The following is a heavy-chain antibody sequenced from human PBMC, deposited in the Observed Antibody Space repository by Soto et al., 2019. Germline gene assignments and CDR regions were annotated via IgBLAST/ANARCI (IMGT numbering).Heavy chain of an antibody. CDR3: ARDGVETGLGY. CDR2: IYYSGST. J-gene: IGHJ4*02. D-gene: IGHD3-3*01. Sequence: THSVRGTVAGGSSGGGGYYWIRIRQHPGKGLEWIGYIYYSGSTYYNPSLKSRVTISVGTSKNQFSLKLSSVTAADTSVYYCARDGVETGLGYWGQAPLVTVSS. CDR1: GGSSGGGGYY. V-gene: IGHV4-31*02.